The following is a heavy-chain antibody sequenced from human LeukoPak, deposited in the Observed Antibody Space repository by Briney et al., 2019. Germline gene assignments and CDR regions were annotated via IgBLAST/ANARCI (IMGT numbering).Heavy chain of an antibody. V-gene: IGHV4-39*01. Sequence: SETLSLTCTVSGDSISTSNSYWGWIRQPPGKGLEWIGSIYYSGNTYYNASLKSRVTISVDTSKNQFSLKLTSVTAADTAVYYCARHAEYYDIDYWGQGTLVTVSS. J-gene: IGHJ4*02. CDR3: ARHAEYYDIDY. D-gene: IGHD3-9*01. CDR2: IYYSGNT. CDR1: GDSISTSNSY.